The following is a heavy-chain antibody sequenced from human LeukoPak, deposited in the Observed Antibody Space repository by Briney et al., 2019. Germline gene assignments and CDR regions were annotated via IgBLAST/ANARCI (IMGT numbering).Heavy chain of an antibody. Sequence: GGSPRLSCAASGFTFSSYAMHWVRQAPGKGLEYVSAISSNGGSTYYANSVKGRFTISRDNSKNTLYLQMGSLRAEDMAVYYCARDGGDDAFDIWGQGTMVTVSS. CDR1: GFTFSSYA. CDR2: ISSNGGST. D-gene: IGHD4-23*01. J-gene: IGHJ3*02. CDR3: ARDGGDDAFDI. V-gene: IGHV3-64*01.